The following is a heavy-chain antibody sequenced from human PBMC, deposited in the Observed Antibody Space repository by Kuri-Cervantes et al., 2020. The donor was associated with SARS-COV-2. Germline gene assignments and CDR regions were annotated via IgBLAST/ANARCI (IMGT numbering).Heavy chain of an antibody. V-gene: IGHV1-46*01. Sequence: ASVKVSCKASGYTFTSYYMHWVRQAPGQGLEWMGIINPSGGSTSYAQKFQGRVTMTRDTSTSTVYMELSSLRSEDTAVYYCARGGGTWIQLWFVHSYWFDPWGRGTLVTVSS. CDR3: ARGGGTWIQLWFVHSYWFDP. CDR1: GYTFTSYY. J-gene: IGHJ5*02. CDR2: INPSGGST. D-gene: IGHD5-18*01.